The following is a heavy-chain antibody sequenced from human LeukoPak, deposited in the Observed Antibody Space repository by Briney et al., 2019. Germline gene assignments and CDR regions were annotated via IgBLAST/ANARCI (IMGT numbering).Heavy chain of an antibody. V-gene: IGHV4-59*01. CDR3: ARLVGGYFDY. D-gene: IGHD3-16*01. J-gene: IGHJ4*02. CDR1: GGSISSYY. Sequence: PSETLSLTCTVSGGSISSYYWSWIRQPPGKGLEWIGYIYYSGSTNYNPSLKSRVTISVDTSKNQFSLKLSSVTAADTAVYYCARLVGGYFDYRGQGTLVTVSS. CDR2: IYYSGST.